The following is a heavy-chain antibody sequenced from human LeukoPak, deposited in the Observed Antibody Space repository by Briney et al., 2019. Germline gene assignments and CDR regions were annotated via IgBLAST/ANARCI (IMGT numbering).Heavy chain of an antibody. J-gene: IGHJ3*02. D-gene: IGHD3-9*01. V-gene: IGHV4-59*01. Sequence: SETLSLTCTVSGGSISSYYWSWIRLPRGKGLEWIGYLSKSGNTNYSPSLKSRVTIFGDTSKNQFFLKLSSVTAADTAVYYCARARYVNSFYAFDIWGQGTLVTVSS. CDR1: GGSISSYY. CDR2: LSKSGNT. CDR3: ARARYVNSFYAFDI.